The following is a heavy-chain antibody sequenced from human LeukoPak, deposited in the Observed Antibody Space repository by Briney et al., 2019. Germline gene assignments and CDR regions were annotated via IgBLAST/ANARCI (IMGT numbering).Heavy chain of an antibody. Sequence: ASVKVSCKASGSTFTGYYMHWVRQAPGQGLEWMGWINPNSGGTNYAQKFQGRVTMTRDTSISTAYMELSRLRSDDTAVYYCARSYYDSSGYYHIDAFDIWGQGTMVTVSS. CDR3: ARSYYDSSGYYHIDAFDI. J-gene: IGHJ3*02. CDR2: INPNSGGT. V-gene: IGHV1-2*02. CDR1: GSTFTGYY. D-gene: IGHD3-22*01.